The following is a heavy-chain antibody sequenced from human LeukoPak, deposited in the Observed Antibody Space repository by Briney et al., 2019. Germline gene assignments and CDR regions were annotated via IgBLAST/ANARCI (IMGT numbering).Heavy chain of an antibody. CDR1: GGSISSGDYY. D-gene: IGHD2-2*01. V-gene: IGHV4-30-4*01. CDR2: IYYSGST. Sequence: SETLSLTCTVSGGSISSGDYYWSWIRQPPGKGLERIGFIYYSGSTYHNPSLKSRVSISVDTSKKQFSLKLSSVTAADTAVYYCARARDIVVSSNIYYFDYWGQGTPVTVSS. CDR3: ARARDIVVSSNIYYFDY. J-gene: IGHJ4*02.